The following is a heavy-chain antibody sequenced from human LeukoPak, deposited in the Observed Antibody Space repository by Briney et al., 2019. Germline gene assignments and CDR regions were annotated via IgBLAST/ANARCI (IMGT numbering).Heavy chain of an antibody. CDR2: IRVYNGDT. CDR3: ARGSGFRGYSYGSLDY. J-gene: IGHJ4*02. D-gene: IGHD5-18*01. Sequence: ASVKVSCKPSGYTFTSYGINWVRQAPGQGLEWMGWIRVYNGDTNYAQKFQGWVTMTRDTSIGTAYMELSRLRSDDTAVYYCARGSGFRGYSYGSLDYWGQGTLVTVSS. V-gene: IGHV1-18*01. CDR1: GYTFTSYG.